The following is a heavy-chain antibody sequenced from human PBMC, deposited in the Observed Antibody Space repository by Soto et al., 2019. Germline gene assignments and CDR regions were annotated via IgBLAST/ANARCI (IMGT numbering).Heavy chain of an antibody. J-gene: IGHJ5*02. CDR2: INAGNGNT. CDR1: GYTFTSYA. D-gene: IGHD3-10*01. V-gene: IGHV1-3*01. Sequence: QVQLVQSGAEVKKPGASVKVSCKASGYTFTSYAMHWVRQAPGQRLEWMGWINAGNGNTKYSQKFQGRVTTTRDTSASTAYMELSSLRSEDTAVYYCARSPSFTMVRGVICWFDPWGQGTLVTVSS. CDR3: ARSPSFTMVRGVICWFDP.